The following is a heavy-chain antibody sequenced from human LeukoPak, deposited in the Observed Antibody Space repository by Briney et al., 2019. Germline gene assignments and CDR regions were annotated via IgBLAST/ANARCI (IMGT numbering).Heavy chain of an antibody. CDR2: IKQDGSEK. Sequence: GGSLRLSCAASGFTFGGTWMNWVRQVPGQGLEWVANIKQDGSEKFYVASVKGRFTISRDNGKSSLYLQMNSLRAEETALYYCATSYDMGWLIGYWGQGTLVTVSS. J-gene: IGHJ4*02. V-gene: IGHV3-7*03. CDR1: GFTFGGTW. D-gene: IGHD3/OR15-3a*01. CDR3: ATSYDMGWLIGY.